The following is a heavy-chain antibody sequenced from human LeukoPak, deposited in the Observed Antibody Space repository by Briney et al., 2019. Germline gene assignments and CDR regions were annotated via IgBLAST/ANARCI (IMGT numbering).Heavy chain of an antibody. D-gene: IGHD5-18*01. CDR1: GFTFSTYS. CDR2: INRDGRDK. V-gene: IGHV3-74*01. CDR3: ARPQNPEIYGYGAFDI. Sequence: GGSLRLSCAASGFTFSTYSMNWVRQAPGKGLVWISRINRDGRDKNYAESVKGRFTISRDNAKNTLYLQMNSLRAEDTAVYYCARPQNPEIYGYGAFDIWGRGTMVTVSS. J-gene: IGHJ3*02.